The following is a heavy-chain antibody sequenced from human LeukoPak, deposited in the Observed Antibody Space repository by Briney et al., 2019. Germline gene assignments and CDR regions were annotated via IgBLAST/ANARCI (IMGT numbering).Heavy chain of an antibody. CDR3: TKYSGRIDY. D-gene: IGHD5-18*01. V-gene: IGHV3-49*03. CDR2: IRSKAYGGTT. J-gene: IGHJ4*02. CDR1: GFTFGDYA. Sequence: PGGSLRLSCTSSGFTFGDYATSWFRQAPGKGLEWVAFIRSKAYGGTTEYAASVKGRFTISRDDSKSIAYLQMNSLKTEDTAVYYCTKYSGRIDYWGQGTLVTVSS.